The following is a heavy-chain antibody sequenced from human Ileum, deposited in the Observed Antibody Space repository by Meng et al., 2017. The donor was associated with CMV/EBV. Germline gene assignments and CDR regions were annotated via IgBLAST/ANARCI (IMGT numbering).Heavy chain of an antibody. CDR1: GYTFTAYY. Sequence: SVKVSCKASGYTFTAYYMHWVRQAPGQGLEWLGRINPNGGITDYAQKFQGRVTMARETSISTAYMELSGLTSDDTAVYYCASQGVLTTTNVFDIWGQGTMVTVSS. V-gene: IGHV1-2*06. J-gene: IGHJ3*02. D-gene: IGHD1-1*01. CDR2: INPNGGIT. CDR3: ASQGVLTTTNVFDI.